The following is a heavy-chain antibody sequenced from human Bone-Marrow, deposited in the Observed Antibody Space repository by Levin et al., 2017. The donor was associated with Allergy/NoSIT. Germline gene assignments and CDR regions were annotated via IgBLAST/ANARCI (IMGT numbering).Heavy chain of an antibody. CDR3: ARILLSGYSGYDYYYYGMDV. D-gene: IGHD5-12*01. Sequence: GASVKVSCKASGYTFTSYDINWVRQATGQGLEWMGWMNPNSGNTGYAQKFQGRVTMTRNTSISTAYMELSSLRSEDTAVYYCARILLSGYSGYDYYYYGMDVWGQGTTVTVSS. CDR1: GYTFTSYD. J-gene: IGHJ6*02. CDR2: MNPNSGNT. V-gene: IGHV1-8*01.